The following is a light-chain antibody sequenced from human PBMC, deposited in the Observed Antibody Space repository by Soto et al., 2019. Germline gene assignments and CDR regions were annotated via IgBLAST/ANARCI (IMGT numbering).Light chain of an antibody. V-gene: IGKV3-20*01. CDR1: QSVSSTY. Sequence: EIVLTQSPGTLALSPGERATLSCRASQSVSSTYLAWYQHRPGQAPRLLIYGASSRATGIPDRFSGSGSGTDFTLISSRLEPEDLAVYYCQQYGNSFVGFGQGTKVDIK. CDR2: GAS. J-gene: IGKJ1*01. CDR3: QQYGNSFVG.